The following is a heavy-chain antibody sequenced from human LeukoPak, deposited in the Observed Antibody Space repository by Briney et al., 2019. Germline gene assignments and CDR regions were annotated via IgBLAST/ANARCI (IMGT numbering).Heavy chain of an antibody. CDR2: VHLSGRT. J-gene: IGHJ4*02. CDR1: GGSISTTNW. Sequence: PSGTLSLTCGVSGGSISTTNWWTWVRQPPGEGLEWIGEVHLSGRTHYNPSLESRVTMSVDMSEHHISLRLTSVTAADTAAYYCAREGGPYRPLDYSGQGTLVTVSS. V-gene: IGHV4-4*02. CDR3: AREGGPYRPLDY.